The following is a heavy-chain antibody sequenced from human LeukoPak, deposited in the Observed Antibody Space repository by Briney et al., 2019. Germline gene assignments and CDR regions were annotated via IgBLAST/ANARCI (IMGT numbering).Heavy chain of an antibody. CDR1: GYSLTGYH. CDR3: ARDYCSSTSCLFDY. Sequence: SVKVSCKASGYSLTGYHMHWVRQAPGQGLEWMGRINPNSGDTNYAQKFQGRVTMTRDTSISTAYMELSRLRSDDTAVYYCARDYCSSTSCLFDYWGQGTLVTVSS. D-gene: IGHD2-2*01. CDR2: INPNSGDT. J-gene: IGHJ4*02. V-gene: IGHV1-2*06.